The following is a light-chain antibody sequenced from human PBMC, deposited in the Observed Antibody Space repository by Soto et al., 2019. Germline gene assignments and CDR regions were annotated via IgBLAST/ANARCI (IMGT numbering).Light chain of an antibody. CDR1: QSVLYSSNNKNY. V-gene: IGKV4-1*01. J-gene: IGKJ1*01. CDR3: QQYYSSPWT. Sequence: DLVMTQSPDSLAVSLGERATINCKSSQSVLYSSNNKNYLAWYQQKPGQPPKLLIYWASTRESGVPDRFSGSGSGTDFTLTINSLQAEDVAVYYCQQYYSSPWTFGQGSKVEIK. CDR2: WAS.